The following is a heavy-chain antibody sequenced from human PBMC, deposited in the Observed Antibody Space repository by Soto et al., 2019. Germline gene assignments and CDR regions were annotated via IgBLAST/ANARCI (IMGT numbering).Heavy chain of an antibody. CDR1: GFTFSSYA. Sequence: SLRLSCAASGFTFSSYAMHWVRQAPGKGLEWVAVISYDGSNKYYADSVKGRFTISRDNSKNTLYLQMNSLRAEDTAVYYCASQVGVVVPAAIELWGMDVWGQGTTVTVSS. J-gene: IGHJ6*02. CDR2: ISYDGSNK. V-gene: IGHV3-30-3*01. D-gene: IGHD2-2*02. CDR3: ASQVGVVVPAAIELWGMDV.